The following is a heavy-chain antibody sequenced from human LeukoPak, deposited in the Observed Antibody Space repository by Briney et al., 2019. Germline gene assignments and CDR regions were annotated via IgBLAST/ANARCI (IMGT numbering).Heavy chain of an antibody. CDR2: INSEGKST. V-gene: IGHV3-74*03. CDR3: ASTPPERCSGHDCYPGFDY. D-gene: IGHD2-21*01. Sequence: GGALRLSRVSSVFTFSSQLMHSVRQVPGRRPMWASVINSEGKSTAYADSLKGRFTTSRDNARNKMYLQMNSLRAEDTAVYYWASTPPERCSGHDCYPGFDYWGQGTLVTVAS. J-gene: IGHJ4*02. CDR1: VFTFSSQL.